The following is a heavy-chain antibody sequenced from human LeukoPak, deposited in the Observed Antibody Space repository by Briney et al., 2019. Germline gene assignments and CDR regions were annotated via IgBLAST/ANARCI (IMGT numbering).Heavy chain of an antibody. V-gene: IGHV4-34*01. CDR2: INHSGST. Sequence: SETLSLTCAVYGGSFSGYYWSWIRQPPGKGLEWIGEINHSGSTNYNPSLKSRVTISVDTSKNQFCLKLSSVTAADTAVYYCARNKRYFDWVTDYWGQGTLVTVSS. J-gene: IGHJ4*02. D-gene: IGHD3-9*01. CDR3: ARNKRYFDWVTDY. CDR1: GGSFSGYY.